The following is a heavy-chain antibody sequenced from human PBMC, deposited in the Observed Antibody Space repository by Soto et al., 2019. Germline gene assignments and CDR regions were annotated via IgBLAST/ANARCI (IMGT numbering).Heavy chain of an antibody. V-gene: IGHV3-23*01. J-gene: IGHJ6*02. CDR1: GFTFSSYA. Sequence: EVQLLESGGGLVQPGGSLRLSCAASGFTFSSYAMNWVRQAPGKGLEWVSAISASGSGTYYAGSVKGRFTISRDNSKNTLYLQMNSLTAEDTAVYSCAKNGQWPLYYTGLDVWGQGTTVTVSS. CDR3: AKNGQWPLYYTGLDV. D-gene: IGHD6-19*01. CDR2: ISASGSGT.